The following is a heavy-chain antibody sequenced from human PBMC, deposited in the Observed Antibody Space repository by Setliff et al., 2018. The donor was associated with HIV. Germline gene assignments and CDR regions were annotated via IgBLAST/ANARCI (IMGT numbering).Heavy chain of an antibody. V-gene: IGHV4-34*01. Sequence: PPETLSLTCAVYGGSFSGYYWTWIRQPPGKGLEWIGDINHSGKTNSNRSLTSRVTISLDTSKNQFSLRLTSVTAADTAVYYCAREGGTGRSSWYGAYWYDPWGQGTLVTVSS. J-gene: IGHJ5*02. CDR1: GGSFSGYY. CDR2: INHSGKT. CDR3: AREGGTGRSSWYGAYWYDP. D-gene: IGHD6-13*01.